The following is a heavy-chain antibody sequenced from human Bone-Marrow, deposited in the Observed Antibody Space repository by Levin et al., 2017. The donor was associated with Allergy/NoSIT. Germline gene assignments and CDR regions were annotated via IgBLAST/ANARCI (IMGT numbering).Heavy chain of an antibody. D-gene: IGHD3-10*01. CDR2: IYHSGST. V-gene: IGHV4-38-2*01. CDR3: ATPYGSGSYPRY. CDR1: GYSISSGYY. Sequence: SQTLSLPCAVSGYSISSGYYWGWIRQPPGKGLEWIGSIYHSGSTYYNPSLKSRVTISVDTSKNQFSLKLSSVTAADTAVYYCATPYGSGSYPRYWGQGTLVTVSS. J-gene: IGHJ4*02.